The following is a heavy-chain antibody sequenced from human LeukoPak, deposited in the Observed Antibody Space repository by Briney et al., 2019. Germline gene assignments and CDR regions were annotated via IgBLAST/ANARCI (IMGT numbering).Heavy chain of an antibody. CDR2: INSDGSST. CDR1: GFTFSSYW. CDR3: ARQPPAYSSSSGVDY. D-gene: IGHD6-6*01. J-gene: IGHJ4*02. V-gene: IGHV3-74*01. Sequence: GGSLRLSCAASGFTFSSYWMHWVRQAPGKGLVWVSRINSDGSSTSYADSVKGRFTISRDNAKNTLYLQMNSLRAEDTAVYYCARQPPAYSSSSGVDYWGQGTLVTVSS.